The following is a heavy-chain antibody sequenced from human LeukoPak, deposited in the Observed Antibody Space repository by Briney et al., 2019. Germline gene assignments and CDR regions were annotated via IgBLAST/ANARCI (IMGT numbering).Heavy chain of an antibody. Sequence: GGSLRLSCAASGFTFSSYSMNWVRQAPGKGLEWVSSISSSSSYIYYADSVKGRFTISRDNAKNSLYLQMNSLRAEDTALYFCAREYHELYFFDYWGQGALVTVSS. V-gene: IGHV3-21*04. CDR2: ISSSSSYI. J-gene: IGHJ4*02. CDR1: GFTFSSYS. CDR3: AREYHELYFFDY. D-gene: IGHD2-15*01.